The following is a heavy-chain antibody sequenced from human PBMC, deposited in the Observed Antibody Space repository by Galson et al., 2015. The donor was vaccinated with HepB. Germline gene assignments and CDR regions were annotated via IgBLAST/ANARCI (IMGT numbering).Heavy chain of an antibody. J-gene: IGHJ6*02. D-gene: IGHD1-26*01. Sequence: SCKASGGTFSSYALTWVRQAPGQGLEWMGGIIPITGTTDYAQKFQGRLTITADESTGTAYMELTSLRYEDTAVYYCARGKRWQLHHSAGYQYGMDVWGQGTTVTVSS. CDR1: GGTFSSYA. CDR3: ARGKRWQLHHSAGYQYGMDV. CDR2: IIPITGTT. V-gene: IGHV1-69*01.